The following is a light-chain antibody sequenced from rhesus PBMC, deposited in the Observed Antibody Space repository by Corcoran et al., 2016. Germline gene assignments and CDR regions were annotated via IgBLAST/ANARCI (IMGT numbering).Light chain of an antibody. CDR2: SAY. J-gene: IGKJ4*01. CDR3: QQYNDLLT. V-gene: IGKV3-40*03. Sequence: EIVMTQSPATLSLSPGETATLSCRASENVGSYLAWSQQKPGQFPKLLVHSAYFRATGIPDRVSGIGSRTEFTLTISSLEPEDVGLYHCQQYNDLLTFGGGTKVEIK. CDR1: ENVGSY.